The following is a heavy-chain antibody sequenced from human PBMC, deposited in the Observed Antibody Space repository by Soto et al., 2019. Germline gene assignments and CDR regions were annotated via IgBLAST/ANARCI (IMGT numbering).Heavy chain of an antibody. V-gene: IGHV4-4*07. J-gene: IGHJ4*02. CDR1: GGSINSYW. CDR3: ARDIGSYAYGEGY. Sequence: SETLSLTCSVSGGSINSYWWSWIRQPAGKGLEWIGRVYSSGTTDYNPSLNSRATLSVETSKNQFSLKLSSVTAADTAVYYCARDIGSYAYGEGYWGQGIQVAVSS. D-gene: IGHD3-10*01. CDR2: VYSSGTT.